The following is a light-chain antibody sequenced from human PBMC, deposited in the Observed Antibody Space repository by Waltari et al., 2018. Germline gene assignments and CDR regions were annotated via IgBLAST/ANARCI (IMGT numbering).Light chain of an antibody. CDR3: QQYNRWPPLT. CDR2: GAS. Sequence: EVVITQSLATLSVSLGERVTLSCKASQSIDNNLAWYQQKPGQSPRLLIYGASTRASGVPARFSGSGSGTEFTLTISSLQSEDCAVFYCQQYNRWPPLTFGGGTKVEIK. J-gene: IGKJ4*01. CDR1: QSIDNN. V-gene: IGKV3-15*01.